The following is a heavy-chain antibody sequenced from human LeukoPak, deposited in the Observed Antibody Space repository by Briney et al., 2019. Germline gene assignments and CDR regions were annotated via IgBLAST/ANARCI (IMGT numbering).Heavy chain of an antibody. Sequence: GGSLRLSCAASGFTFNNYGMHWVRQAPGKGLEWVAVISYDGSNKYYADSVKGRFTISRDNSKNTLYLQMNSLRAEDTAVYYCARGMDYYEHLAYWGQGTLVTVSS. CDR2: ISYDGSNK. J-gene: IGHJ4*02. CDR1: GFTFNNYG. V-gene: IGHV3-30*03. CDR3: ARGMDYYEHLAY. D-gene: IGHD3-22*01.